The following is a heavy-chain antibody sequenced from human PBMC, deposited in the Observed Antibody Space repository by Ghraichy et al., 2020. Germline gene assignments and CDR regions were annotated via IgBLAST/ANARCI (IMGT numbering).Heavy chain of an antibody. V-gene: IGHV4-39*07. J-gene: IGHJ4*02. CDR2: IYYSGST. Sequence: GSLSLTCTVSGGSISSSSYYWGWIRQPPGKGLEWIGSIYYSGSTYYNPSLKSRVTISVDTSKNQFSLKLSSVTAADTAVYYCARRRYSYGRAFDYWGQGTLVTVSS. CDR1: GGSISSSSYY. CDR3: ARRRYSYGRAFDY. D-gene: IGHD5-18*01.